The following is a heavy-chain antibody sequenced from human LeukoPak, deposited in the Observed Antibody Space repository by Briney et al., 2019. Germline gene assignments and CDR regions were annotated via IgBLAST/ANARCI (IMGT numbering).Heavy chain of an antibody. CDR1: GFTFSSYS. J-gene: IGHJ4*02. CDR2: ISSSSYI. D-gene: IGHD4-23*01. CDR3: ARDLGGKRRAYDY. V-gene: IGHV3-21*01. Sequence: PGGSLRLSCAASGFTFSSYSMNWVRQAPGKGLEWVSSISSSSYIYYADSVKGRFTISRDNAKNSLYLQMNSLRAEDTAVYYCARDLGGKRRAYDYWGQGTLVTVSS.